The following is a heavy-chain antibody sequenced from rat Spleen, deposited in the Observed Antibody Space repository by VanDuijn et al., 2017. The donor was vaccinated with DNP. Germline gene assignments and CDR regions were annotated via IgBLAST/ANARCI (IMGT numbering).Heavy chain of an antibody. V-gene: IGHV5S10*01. D-gene: IGHD1-7*01. Sequence: EVQLVESGGGLVQPGNSLKLSCAASGLIFSDYVMAWVRQSPKKGLEWGATIMHEGGSSFYRDSVKGRFTVSRDNAKSILYLQMDSLKSEDTATYYCATRDTAGMPDWGQGVMVTVSS. CDR3: ATRDTAGMPD. CDR2: IMHEGGSS. CDR1: GLIFSDYV. J-gene: IGHJ2*01.